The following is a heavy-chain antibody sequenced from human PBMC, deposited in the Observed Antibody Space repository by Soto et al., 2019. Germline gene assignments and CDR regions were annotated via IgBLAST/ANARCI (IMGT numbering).Heavy chain of an antibody. CDR1: GGSFSGYY. Sequence: PSETLSLTCAVYGGSFSGYYWSWIRQPPGKGLEWIGEINHSGSTNYNPSLKSRVTISVDTSKNQFSLKLSSVTAADTAVYYCARDRWVGYVSYYYGMDVWGQGTTVT. CDR3: ARDRWVGYVSYYYGMDV. J-gene: IGHJ6*02. D-gene: IGHD5-12*01. V-gene: IGHV4-34*01. CDR2: INHSGST.